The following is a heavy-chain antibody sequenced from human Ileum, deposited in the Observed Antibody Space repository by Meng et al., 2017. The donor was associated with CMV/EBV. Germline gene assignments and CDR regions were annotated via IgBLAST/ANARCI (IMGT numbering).Heavy chain of an antibody. CDR1: GSAFRRYW. CDR2: INSDGSST. J-gene: IGHJ4*02. D-gene: IGHD6-13*01. CDR3: ASSEYSNMLDY. Sequence: GGPLRPSCAASGSAFRRYWMHWVRQAPGKGLVWVSRINSDGSSTNYADSGKGRFTISRDNAKNTLHLQMNSLRAEDSAVYYCASSEYSNMLDYWGQGTLVTVSS. V-gene: IGHV3-74*01.